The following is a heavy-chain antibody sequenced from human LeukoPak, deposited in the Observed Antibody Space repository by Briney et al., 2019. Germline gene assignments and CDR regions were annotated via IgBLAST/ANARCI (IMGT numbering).Heavy chain of an antibody. CDR2: IYYSGST. J-gene: IGHJ4*02. D-gene: IGHD2/OR15-2a*01. CDR1: GGSISSGGYY. V-gene: IGHV4-31*03. Sequence: SETLSLTCTVSGGSISSGGYYWSWIRQHPGKGLEWIGYIYYSGSTYYNPPLKSRVTISVDTSKNQFSLKLSSVTAADTAVYYCARSSLILFDYWGQGTLVTVSS. CDR3: ARSSLILFDY.